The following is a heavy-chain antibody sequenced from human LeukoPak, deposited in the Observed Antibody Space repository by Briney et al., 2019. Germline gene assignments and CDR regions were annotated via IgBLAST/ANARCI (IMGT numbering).Heavy chain of an antibody. Sequence: GGSLRLSCVASGFIFRNYWMSWVRQAPGKGLEWVGRIKSKTDGGTTDYAAPVKGRFTISRDDSKNTLYLQMNSLKTEDTAVYYCTTHYEQNAFDYWGQGTLVTVSS. J-gene: IGHJ4*02. D-gene: IGHD3-3*01. CDR1: GFIFRNYW. CDR3: TTHYEQNAFDY. CDR2: IKSKTDGGTT. V-gene: IGHV3-15*01.